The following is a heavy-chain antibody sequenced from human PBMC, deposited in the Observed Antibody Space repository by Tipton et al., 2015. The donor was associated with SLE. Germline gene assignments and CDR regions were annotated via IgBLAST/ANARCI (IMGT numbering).Heavy chain of an antibody. D-gene: IGHD4-17*01. CDR1: GYSISSGYL. Sequence: TLSLTCSVSGYSISSGYLWGWIRQPPGKGLEWIGYIYDSGSTSYNPSLKSRVTISEDTSKQQFSLKLSSLTAADTAVYYCARHAGDYAYFDSWGQGTLVTVSS. V-gene: IGHV4-38-2*02. CDR2: IYDSGST. CDR3: ARHAGDYAYFDS. J-gene: IGHJ4*02.